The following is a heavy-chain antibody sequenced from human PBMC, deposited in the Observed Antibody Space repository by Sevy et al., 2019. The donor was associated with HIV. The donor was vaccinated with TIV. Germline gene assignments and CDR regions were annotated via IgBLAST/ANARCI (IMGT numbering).Heavy chain of an antibody. CDR2: MYFSGRT. Sequence: SETLSLTCSVSGGSISRSSYDWAWIRQPPGKGLEWIGSMYFSGRTSYNPSLKSRITISVDTSKNQFSLKLTSVTVADTAVYYCARQGGIVDRAFDFWGQGTLVTVSS. D-gene: IGHD2-21*01. CDR3: ARQGGIVDRAFDF. J-gene: IGHJ4*02. CDR1: GGSISRSSYD. V-gene: IGHV4-39*01.